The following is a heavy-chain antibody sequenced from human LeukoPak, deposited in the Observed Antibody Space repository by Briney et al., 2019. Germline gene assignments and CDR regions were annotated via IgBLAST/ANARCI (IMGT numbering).Heavy chain of an antibody. V-gene: IGHV3-23*01. CDR3: AKDRRYYDSSGYYGACFDY. J-gene: IGHJ4*02. CDR2: ISGSGGST. Sequence: GGSLRLSCAASGFTFSSYAMSWVRQAPGKGLEWVSAISGSGGSTYYADSVKGRFTISRDNSKNTLYLQMNSPRAEDTAVYYCAKDRRYYDSSGYYGACFDYWGQGTLVTVSS. D-gene: IGHD3-22*01. CDR1: GFTFSSYA.